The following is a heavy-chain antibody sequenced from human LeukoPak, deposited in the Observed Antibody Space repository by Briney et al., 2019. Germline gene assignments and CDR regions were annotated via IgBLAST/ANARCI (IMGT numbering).Heavy chain of an antibody. D-gene: IGHD4-17*01. CDR3: AKSYTVTGSYFGD. CDR2: ISYDGSNK. V-gene: IGHV3-30*18. Sequence: PGGSLRLSCAASGFTFSSYGMHWVRQAPGKGLEWVAVISYDGSNKYYADSVKGRFTISRDNSRSTLNLQMNSLRVEDTAVYYCAKSYTVTGSYFGDWGQGTLVTVSS. CDR1: GFTFSSYG. J-gene: IGHJ4*02.